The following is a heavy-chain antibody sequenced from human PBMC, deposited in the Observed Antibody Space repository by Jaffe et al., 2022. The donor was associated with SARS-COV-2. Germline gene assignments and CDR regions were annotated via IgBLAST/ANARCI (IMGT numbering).Heavy chain of an antibody. V-gene: IGHV3-30*04. J-gene: IGHJ6*03. CDR1: GFIFSSYS. CDR3: AKSYCLGDNCSHRDYNYIDV. CDR2: ISFSGNDK. D-gene: IGHD2-15*01. Sequence: QVQLVESGGGVVQPGRSLRLSCAASGFIFSSYSMHWVRQAPGKGLEWVAVISFSGNDKYYADSVKGRSTISRDNSKNTLYLQINSLGAEDTAVYYCAKSYCLGDNCSHRDYNYIDVWGKGTSVTVFS.